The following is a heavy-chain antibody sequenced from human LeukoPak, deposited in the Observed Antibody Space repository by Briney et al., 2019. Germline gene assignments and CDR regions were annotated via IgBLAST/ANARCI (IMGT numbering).Heavy chain of an antibody. D-gene: IGHD1-26*01. Sequence: GGSLRLSCAASGFTFSSYAMSWVREAPGKAVEWVSAITGSGGSTYYTASVKGRFTIYRDNSKNTLYLQMNSLRPEDTVVYYCATFSFWERWGQGTLVTVSS. CDR1: GFTFSSYA. V-gene: IGHV3-23*01. J-gene: IGHJ4*02. CDR2: ITGSGGST. CDR3: ATFSFWER.